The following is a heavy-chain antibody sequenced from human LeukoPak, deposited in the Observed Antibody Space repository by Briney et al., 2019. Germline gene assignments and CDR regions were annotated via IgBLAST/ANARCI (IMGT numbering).Heavy chain of an antibody. Sequence: TLRRSGSASGFTFDDYPMHWHRPAPGHDLEGVSGISWNSGSIGYADSVKGRFTISRDNAKNSLYLQMNSLRAEDTALYYCAKDIRSSGPPYYFDYWGQGTLVTVSS. CDR3: AKDIRSSGPPYYFDY. CDR1: GFTFDDYP. CDR2: ISWNSGSI. J-gene: IGHJ4*02. D-gene: IGHD6-19*01. V-gene: IGHV3-9*01.